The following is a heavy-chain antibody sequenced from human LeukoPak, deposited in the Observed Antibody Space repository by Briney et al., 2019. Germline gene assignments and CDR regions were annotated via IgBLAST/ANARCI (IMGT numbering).Heavy chain of an antibody. V-gene: IGHV4-30-2*03. Sequence: SETLSLTCTVSGGSISSGGYYWSWIRQPPGKGLEWIGYIYHSGSTYYSPSLKSRVTISVDTSKNQFSLKLSSVTAADTAVYYCARHGPLRSSSAGLGYWGQGTLVTVSS. J-gene: IGHJ4*02. CDR3: ARHGPLRSSSAGLGY. CDR2: IYHSGST. D-gene: IGHD6-6*01. CDR1: GGSISSGGYY.